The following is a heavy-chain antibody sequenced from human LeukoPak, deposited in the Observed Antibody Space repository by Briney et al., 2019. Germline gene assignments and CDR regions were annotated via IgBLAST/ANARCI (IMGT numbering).Heavy chain of an antibody. D-gene: IGHD3-22*01. CDR1: GFTFSSYA. Sequence: GSLRLSCAASGFTFSSYAMSWIRQPPGKGLEWIGEINHSGSTNYNPSLKSRVTISVDTSKNQFSLKLSSVTAADTAVYYCARVALGNYYYDSSGYYDYWGQGTLVTVSS. V-gene: IGHV4-34*01. J-gene: IGHJ4*02. CDR3: ARVALGNYYYDSSGYYDY. CDR2: INHSGST.